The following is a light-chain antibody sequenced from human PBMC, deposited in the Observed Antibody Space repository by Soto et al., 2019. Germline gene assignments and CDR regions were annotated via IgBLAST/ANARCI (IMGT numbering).Light chain of an antibody. J-gene: IGKJ1*01. Sequence: EILLTQSPGTQSFSPGERATLSCRASQSVSSSYLAWYQQKPGQAPRLLIYGASSRATGIPDRFSGSGSGTDFTLTISRLEPEDFAVYYCQQYKTFGQGAKVDIK. CDR2: GAS. V-gene: IGKV3-20*01. CDR1: QSVSSSY. CDR3: QQYKT.